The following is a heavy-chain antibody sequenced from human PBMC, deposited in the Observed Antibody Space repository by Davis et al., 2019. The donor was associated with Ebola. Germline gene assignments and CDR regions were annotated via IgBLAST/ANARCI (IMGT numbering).Heavy chain of an antibody. Sequence: GESLKISCAASGFIFSEYGMHWVRQAPGKGLEWVAVIWFDGSFKYYEDSVKGRFSISRDNSKNTLYLQMSSLRAEDTAVYYCARDPRYSSSSGLDYWGQGTLVTVSS. V-gene: IGHV3-33*01. CDR2: IWFDGSFK. CDR1: GFIFSEYG. CDR3: ARDPRYSSSSGLDY. D-gene: IGHD6-6*01. J-gene: IGHJ4*02.